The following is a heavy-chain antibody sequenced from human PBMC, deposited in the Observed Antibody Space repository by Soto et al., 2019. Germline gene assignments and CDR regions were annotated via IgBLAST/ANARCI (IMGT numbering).Heavy chain of an antibody. CDR2: ISSNSGSI. CDR1: GFTFNTYT. V-gene: IGHV3-21*01. J-gene: IGHJ4*02. Sequence: EVQLVESGGGLVRPGGSLRLSCAASGFTFNTYTMNWVRQAPGKGLEWVSSISSNSGSIHYSDSVKGRFTISRDNAQSSVFLQMNSLRAEDTAVYHCARGTYGDYDYWGQGTLVTVSS. D-gene: IGHD4-17*01. CDR3: ARGTYGDYDY.